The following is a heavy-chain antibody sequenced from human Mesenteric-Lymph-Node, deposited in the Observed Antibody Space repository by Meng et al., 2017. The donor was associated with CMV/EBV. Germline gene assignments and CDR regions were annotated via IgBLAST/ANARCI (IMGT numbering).Heavy chain of an antibody. CDR1: GFTFSSYW. CDR3: ASHAWDTTGWYYFDY. J-gene: IGHJ4*02. Sequence: GESLKISCAASGFTFSSYWMSWVRQAPGKGLEWVANIKQDGSEKYYVDSVKGRFTISRDNAKKSLFLQMNSLRAEDTAVYYCASHAWDTTGWYYFDYWGQGTLVTVSS. V-gene: IGHV3-7*01. CDR2: IKQDGSEK. D-gene: IGHD6-19*01.